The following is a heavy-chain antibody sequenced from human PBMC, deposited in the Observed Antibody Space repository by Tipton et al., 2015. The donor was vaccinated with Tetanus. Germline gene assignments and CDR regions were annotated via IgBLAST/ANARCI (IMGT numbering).Heavy chain of an antibody. J-gene: IGHJ3*02. Sequence: TLSLTCTVSGGSISSSSYYWGWIRQPPGKGLEWIGSTYYSGSTYYNPSLKSRVTISVDTSKNQFSLKLSSVTAADTAVYYCARLMYYYDSSGSDAFDIWGQGTMVTVSS. D-gene: IGHD3-22*01. CDR3: ARLMYYYDSSGSDAFDI. V-gene: IGHV4-39*01. CDR1: GGSISSSSYY. CDR2: TYYSGST.